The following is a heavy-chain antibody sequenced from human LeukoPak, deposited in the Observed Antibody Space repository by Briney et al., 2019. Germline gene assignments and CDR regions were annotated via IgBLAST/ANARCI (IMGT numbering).Heavy chain of an antibody. V-gene: IGHV1-8*01. Sequence: ASVKVSCKASGYTFTSCDINWVRQATGQGPEWMGWMNPNSGNTGYAQKFQGRVTMTRNTSISTAYMELSSLRSEDTAVYYCARAPRWFQSSGEIDYWGQGTLVTVSS. CDR1: GYTFTSCD. CDR2: MNPNSGNT. CDR3: ARAPRWFQSSGEIDY. J-gene: IGHJ4*02. D-gene: IGHD5-24*01.